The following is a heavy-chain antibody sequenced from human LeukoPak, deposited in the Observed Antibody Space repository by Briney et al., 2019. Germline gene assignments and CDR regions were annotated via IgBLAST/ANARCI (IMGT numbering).Heavy chain of an antibody. J-gene: IGHJ3*02. D-gene: IGHD6-25*01. V-gene: IGHV5-51*01. Sequence: ESLKISCKGSGYSFTNYWIGWVRQMPGKGLEWMGIIYPGDSDTTYSPSFQGQVTISADKSISTAYLQWSSLKASDAAMYYCGRIPAAGSLKGAFDIWGQGTMVTVSS. CDR3: GRIPAAGSLKGAFDI. CDR2: IYPGDSDT. CDR1: GYSFTNYW.